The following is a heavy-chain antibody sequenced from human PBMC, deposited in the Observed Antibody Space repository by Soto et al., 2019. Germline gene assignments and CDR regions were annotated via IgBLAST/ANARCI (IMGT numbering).Heavy chain of an antibody. V-gene: IGHV3-9*01. D-gene: IGHD4-17*01. J-gene: IGHJ3*02. Sequence: GGSLRLSCAASGFTFDDYAMHWVRQAPGKGLEWVSGISWNSGSIGYADSVKGRFTISRDNAKNSLYLQMNSLRAEDTALYYCAATADGDYRFRYDAFDIWGQGTMVTVSS. CDR1: GFTFDDYA. CDR3: AATADGDYRFRYDAFDI. CDR2: ISWNSGSI.